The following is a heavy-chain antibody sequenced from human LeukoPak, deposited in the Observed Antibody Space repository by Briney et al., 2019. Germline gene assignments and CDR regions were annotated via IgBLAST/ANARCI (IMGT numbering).Heavy chain of an antibody. CDR2: IYYSGST. D-gene: IGHD6-13*01. J-gene: IGHJ3*02. CDR1: GGSISSYY. V-gene: IGHV4-59*01. CDR3: ARYQTPIAAAGSRYAFDI. Sequence: SETLSLTCTVPGGSISSYYWSWIRQPPGKGLEWIGYIYYSGSTSYNPSLKSRVTMLVDTSKNQFSLKLSSVTAADTAVYYCARYQTPIAAAGSRYAFDIWGQGTMVTVSS.